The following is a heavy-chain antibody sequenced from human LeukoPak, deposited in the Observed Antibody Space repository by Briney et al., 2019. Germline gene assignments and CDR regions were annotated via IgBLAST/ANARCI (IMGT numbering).Heavy chain of an antibody. V-gene: IGHV1-2*02. CDR1: GYTFTNYG. CDR2: INTNSGGT. D-gene: IGHD3-10*01. CDR3: ARDRKYGSGITFDY. J-gene: IGHJ4*02. Sequence: EASVKVSCKASGYTFTNYGISWVRQAPGQGLECMGWINTNSGGTYYEQKFQGRVTMTRDTSISTAYMELSRLRSDDTAVYYCARDRKYGSGITFDYWGQGSLVTVSS.